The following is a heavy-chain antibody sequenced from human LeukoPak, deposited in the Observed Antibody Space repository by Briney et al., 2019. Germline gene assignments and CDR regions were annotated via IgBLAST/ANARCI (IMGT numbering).Heavy chain of an antibody. CDR3: AKDRLVVAAPYYYYYMDV. J-gene: IGHJ6*03. Sequence: GGSLRLSCAASGFTFSSYAMSWVRQAPGKGLEWVSAISGSGGSTYYADSVKGRFTISRDNSKNTLYLQMNSLRAEDTAVYYCAKDRLVVAAPYYYYYMDVWGKGTTVTVSS. CDR2: ISGSGGST. CDR1: GFTFSSYA. V-gene: IGHV3-23*01. D-gene: IGHD2-15*01.